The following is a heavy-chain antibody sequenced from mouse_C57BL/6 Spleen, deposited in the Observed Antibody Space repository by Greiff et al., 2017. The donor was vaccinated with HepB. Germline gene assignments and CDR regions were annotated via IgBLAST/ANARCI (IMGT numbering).Heavy chain of an antibody. Sequence: EVKVVESGGDLAKPGGSLKLSCAASGFTFSSYGMSWVRQTPDKRLEWVATISSGGSYTNYPDNVKGRFTIARDNAKNTLYLQMSSLKSEDTAMYYCARSTTVVAPHWYFGVWGTGTTVTVSS. CDR1: GFTFSSYG. V-gene: IGHV5-6*01. D-gene: IGHD1-1*01. CDR2: ISSGGSYT. J-gene: IGHJ1*03. CDR3: ARSTTVVAPHWYFGV.